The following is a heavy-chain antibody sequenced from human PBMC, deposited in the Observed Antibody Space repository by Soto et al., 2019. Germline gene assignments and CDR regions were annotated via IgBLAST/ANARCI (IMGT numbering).Heavy chain of an antibody. CDR1: GFPFSDYY. D-gene: IGHD3-16*01. CDR3: DRDSRLYDGGRKVLGVFDI. CDR2: ISGSGSYT. Sequence: GGSLRLSCVTSGFPFSDYYMGWVRQAPGKGLELVSYISGSGSYTLYADSVKGRFTVSRHNANNSLSLLMSSLRGEDTAIYYCDRDSRLYDGGRKVLGVFDIWGLGTVVTVSS. V-gene: IGHV3-11*06. J-gene: IGHJ3*02.